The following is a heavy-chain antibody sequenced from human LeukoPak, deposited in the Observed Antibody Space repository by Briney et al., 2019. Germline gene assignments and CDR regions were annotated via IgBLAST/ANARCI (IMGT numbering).Heavy chain of an antibody. D-gene: IGHD5-18*01. Sequence: SVKVSCKASGGTFSSYAISWVRQAPGQGLEWMGRFIPIFGIANYAQKFQGRVTITADKSTSTAYMELSSLRSEDTAVYYCARAKDTAMALDALDIWGQGTMVTVSS. CDR2: FIPIFGIA. V-gene: IGHV1-69*04. CDR1: GGTFSSYA. J-gene: IGHJ3*02. CDR3: ARAKDTAMALDALDI.